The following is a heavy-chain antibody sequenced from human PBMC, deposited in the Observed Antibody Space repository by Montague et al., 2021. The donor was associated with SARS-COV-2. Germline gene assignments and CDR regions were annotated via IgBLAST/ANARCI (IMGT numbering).Heavy chain of an antibody. D-gene: IGHD3-22*01. V-gene: IGHV4-34*01. CDR1: GGSFSDYY. Sequence: SETLSLTCAVYGGSFSDYYWSWIRQPPGKGLEWIGEINHRGTSKYNPSLKSRVSISLDTSKNQFSLYLSSVTAADTAVYYCARGRQHINMVVVVVTGGEYYFDFWGQGTLVAVSS. CDR3: ARGRQHINMVVVVVTGGEYYFDF. CDR2: INHRGTS. J-gene: IGHJ4*02.